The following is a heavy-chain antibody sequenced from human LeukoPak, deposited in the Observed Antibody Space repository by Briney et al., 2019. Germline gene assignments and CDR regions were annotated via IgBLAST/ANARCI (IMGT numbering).Heavy chain of an antibody. CDR1: GGSIGGSPNY. CDR3: ARCSGRPRGWFDP. D-gene: IGHD2-15*01. V-gene: IGHV4-39*01. Sequence: ASETLSLTCSVSGGSIGGSPNYWGWIRQPPGKGLEWIANIYYTGNTYYLPSLKSRVTISVDTSKNQFSLKLSSVTAADTAVYYCARCSGRPRGWFDPWGQGTLVTVSS. J-gene: IGHJ5*02. CDR2: IYYTGNT.